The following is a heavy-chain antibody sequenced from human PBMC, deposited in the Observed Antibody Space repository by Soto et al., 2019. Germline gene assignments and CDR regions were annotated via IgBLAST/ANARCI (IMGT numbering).Heavy chain of an antibody. CDR3: ARGGGRTLFGVVTTRTYYFDY. Sequence: QVQLVQSGAEVKKPWSSVKVSCKASGGTFSSYAISWVRQAPGQGLEWMGGIIPIFGTANYAQKFQGRVTLTADKSTSTAYMELSSLRSEDTAVYYCARGGGRTLFGVVTTRTYYFDYWGQGPLVTVSS. D-gene: IGHD3-3*01. CDR1: GGTFSSYA. CDR2: IIPIFGTA. V-gene: IGHV1-69*06. J-gene: IGHJ4*02.